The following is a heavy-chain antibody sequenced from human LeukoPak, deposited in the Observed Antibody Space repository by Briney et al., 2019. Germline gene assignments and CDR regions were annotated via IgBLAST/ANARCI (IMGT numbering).Heavy chain of an antibody. CDR2: IYYSGST. CDR1: GGSISSYY. J-gene: IGHJ6*02. CDR3: ARYVGGYCSSTSCPSVGMDV. D-gene: IGHD2-2*01. Sequence: SETLSLTCTVSGGSISSYYWSCIRQPPGKGLEWIGYIYYSGSTNYNPSLKGRVTISVDTSKNQFSLKLSSVTAADTAVYYCARYVGGYCSSTSCPSVGMDVWGQGTTVTVSS. V-gene: IGHV4-59*01.